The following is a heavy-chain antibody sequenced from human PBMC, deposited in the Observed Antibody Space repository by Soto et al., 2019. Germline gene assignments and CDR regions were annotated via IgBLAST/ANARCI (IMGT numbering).Heavy chain of an antibody. V-gene: IGHV3-23*01. Sequence: GGSLRLSCAASGFTFNTYAMNWVRQVPGKGLEWVASISGGGGSTYYADSVKGRFTSSRYTSKNTLYLQMNSLIAEDTAVYYCANGFTVVVTAIRPDDNFDVWGQGTMVTVSS. CDR3: ANGFTVVVTAIRPDDNFDV. D-gene: IGHD2-21*02. CDR2: ISGGGGST. J-gene: IGHJ3*01. CDR1: GFTFNTYA.